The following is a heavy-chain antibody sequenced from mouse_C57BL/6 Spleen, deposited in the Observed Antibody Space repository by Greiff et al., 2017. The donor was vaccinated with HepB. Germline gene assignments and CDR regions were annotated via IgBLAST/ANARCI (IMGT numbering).Heavy chain of an antibody. J-gene: IGHJ4*01. Sequence: VQLQQPGAELVKPGASVKLSCKASGYTFTSYWMQWVKQRPGQGLEWIGEIDPSDSYTNYNQKFKGKATLTVDTSSSTAYMQLSSLTSEDSAVYYCARYLMDYWGQGTSVTVSS. V-gene: IGHV1-50*01. CDR3: ARYLMDY. CDR2: IDPSDSYT. CDR1: GYTFTSYW.